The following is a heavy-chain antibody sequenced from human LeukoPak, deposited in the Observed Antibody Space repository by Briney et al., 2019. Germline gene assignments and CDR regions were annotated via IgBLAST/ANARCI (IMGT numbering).Heavy chain of an antibody. CDR2: ICKCVREI. V-gene: IGHV3-7*03. J-gene: IGHJ4*02. Sequence: PGGSLRLSCSVSGLTFSKYWTRSVRQAPGKGLGWVASICKCVREIRYVDSVKGRLTMSRDKAKDSVYLQMTTVGAEDTALYYCAKGVSGDILTGPYYDYWGQGTLVTVSS. CDR3: AKGVSGDILTGPYYDY. CDR1: GLTFSKYW. D-gene: IGHD3-9*01.